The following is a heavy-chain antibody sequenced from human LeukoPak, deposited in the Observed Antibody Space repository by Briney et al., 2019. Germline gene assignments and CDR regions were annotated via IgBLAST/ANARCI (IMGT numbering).Heavy chain of an antibody. V-gene: IGHV3-53*01. CDR3: TTDLSGYGGKGSRDFDY. Sequence: GGSLRLSCAASGFTVSSNYMSWVRQAPGKGLEWVSVIYSGGSTYYADSVKGRFTISRDNSKSTLYIQMNSLRAEDTAVYYCTTDLSGYGGKGSRDFDYWGQGTLVTVSS. CDR2: IYSGGST. J-gene: IGHJ4*02. CDR1: GFTVSSNY. D-gene: IGHD4-23*01.